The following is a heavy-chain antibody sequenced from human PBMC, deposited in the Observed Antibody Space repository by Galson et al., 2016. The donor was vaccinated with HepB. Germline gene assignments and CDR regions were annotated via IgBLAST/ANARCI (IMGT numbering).Heavy chain of an antibody. CDR1: GASINSGAFH. CDR3: ARQGVSGGDYYFDS. Sequence: SETLSLTCTVSGASINSGAFHWGWIRQPPGKGLEWIGSISYSGATFYNVSLKSRVTISADTSKNHFSLNLSSMTAVDTAVYYCARQGVSGGDYYFDSWGQGTLVTVSS. CDR2: ISYSGAT. V-gene: IGHV4-39*01. J-gene: IGHJ4*02. D-gene: IGHD2-21*02.